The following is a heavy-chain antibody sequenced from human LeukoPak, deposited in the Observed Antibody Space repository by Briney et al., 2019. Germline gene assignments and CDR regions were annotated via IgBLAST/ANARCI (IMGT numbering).Heavy chain of an antibody. J-gene: IGHJ4*02. CDR3: ARVGPTIGWELPNYFDY. D-gene: IGHD1-26*01. V-gene: IGHV4-39*07. Sequence: PSETLSLTCTVSGGSISTSSFYWDWIRQSPEKGLEWIGSVFYTGSTYYNPSLKSRLSISVDTSKSQFSLKLSSVTAADTAVYYCARVGPTIGWELPNYFDYWGQGTLVTASS. CDR1: GGSISTSSFY. CDR2: VFYTGST.